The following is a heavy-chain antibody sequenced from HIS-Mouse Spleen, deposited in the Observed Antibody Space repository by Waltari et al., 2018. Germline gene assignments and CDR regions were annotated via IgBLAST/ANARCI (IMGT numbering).Heavy chain of an antibody. D-gene: IGHD5-18*01. Sequence: QVQLVQSGAEVKKPGASVKVSCKASGYTFTSYDINWVRQATGQGLEWMVWMNPNSGKTGYAQKFQGRVTMTRNTSISTAYMELSSLRSEDTAVYYCARIGSHRRGYSYGYWFDPWGQGTLVTVSS. CDR2: MNPNSGKT. CDR1: GYTFTSYD. J-gene: IGHJ5*02. CDR3: ARIGSHRRGYSYGYWFDP. V-gene: IGHV1-8*01.